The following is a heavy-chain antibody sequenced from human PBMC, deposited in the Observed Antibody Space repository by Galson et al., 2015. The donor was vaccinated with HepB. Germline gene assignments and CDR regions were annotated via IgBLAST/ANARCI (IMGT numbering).Heavy chain of an antibody. CDR2: LSYDGNNK. J-gene: IGHJ1*01. CDR1: GFSFSTYA. CDR3: ARGGRNWYPTRAEYLDY. V-gene: IGHV3-30*04. D-gene: IGHD6-13*01. Sequence: SLRLSCAGSGFSFSTYAMHWVRRAPGKGLEWVAVLSYDGNNKYHVDSVKGRFTISRDNYKSTLSLQMNSLRAEDTAVYYCARGGRNWYPTRAEYLDYWGQGTPVTVSS.